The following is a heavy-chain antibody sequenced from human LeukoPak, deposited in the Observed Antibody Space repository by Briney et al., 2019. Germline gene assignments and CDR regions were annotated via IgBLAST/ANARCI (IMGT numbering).Heavy chain of an antibody. CDR1: GYTLTGYY. D-gene: IGHD6-19*01. Sequence: ASVKVSCKASGYTLTGYYMHWVRQAPGQGLEWMGWINPNSGGTNYAQKFRGRVTMTRDMSTSTVYMELSSLRSEDTAVYYCARDNPIAVAGTGHNYYYYMDVWGKGTTVTVSS. J-gene: IGHJ6*03. CDR2: INPNSGGT. CDR3: ARDNPIAVAGTGHNYYYYMDV. V-gene: IGHV1-2*02.